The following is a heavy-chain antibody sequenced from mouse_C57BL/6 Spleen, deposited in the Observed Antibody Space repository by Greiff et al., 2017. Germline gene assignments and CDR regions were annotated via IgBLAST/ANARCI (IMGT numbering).Heavy chain of an antibody. D-gene: IGHD1-3*01. CDR3: ARWGVNSWFAY. V-gene: IGHV1-64*01. CDR2: IHPNSGST. Sequence: QVQLQQPGAELVKPGASVKLSCKASGYTFTSYWMHWVKQRPGQGLEWIGMIHPNSGSTNYNEKFKSKATLTVDKASSTAYMQLSSLTSEDSAVYYCARWGVNSWFAYWGQGTLVTVSA. CDR1: GYTFTSYW. J-gene: IGHJ3*01.